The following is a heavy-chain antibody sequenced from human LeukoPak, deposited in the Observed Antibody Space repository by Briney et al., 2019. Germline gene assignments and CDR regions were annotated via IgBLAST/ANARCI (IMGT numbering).Heavy chain of an antibody. D-gene: IGHD6-13*01. CDR1: GGSFSSYY. V-gene: IGHV4-4*07. J-gene: IGHJ4*02. CDR3: ARQIASAGTAGFDF. Sequence: SETQSLTCTVSGGSFSSYYWSWIRQPAGKGLEWIGRIYSTGSTNYNPSLKSRVTMSVDTSKNQFSLRLRPVTAADTAVYYCARQIASAGTAGFDFWGQGALVTVSS. CDR2: IYSTGST.